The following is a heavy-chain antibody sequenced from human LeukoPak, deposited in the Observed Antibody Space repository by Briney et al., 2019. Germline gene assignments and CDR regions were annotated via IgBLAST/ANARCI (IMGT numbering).Heavy chain of an antibody. D-gene: IGHD3-3*01. V-gene: IGHV4-39*07. J-gene: IGHJ4*02. CDR1: GGSISSSSYY. Sequence: SETLSLTCTVSGGSISSSSYYWGWIRQPPGKGLEWIGSIYYSGSTYYNPSLKSRVTISVDTSKNQFSLKLSSVTAAGTAVYYCARGTRDFWRFDYWGQGTLVTVSS. CDR3: ARGTRDFWRFDY. CDR2: IYYSGST.